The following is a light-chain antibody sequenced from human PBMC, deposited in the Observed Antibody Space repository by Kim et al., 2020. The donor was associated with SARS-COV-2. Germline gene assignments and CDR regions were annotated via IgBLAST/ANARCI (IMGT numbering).Light chain of an antibody. CDR2: GAS. CDR3: LHHKDYPYT. CDR1: HDIYTY. J-gene: IGKJ1*01. Sequence: ASVGDRVTITGRASHDIYTYLAWFQQKPGKVPKRLISGASRLQSGVPSRFSGSGSGAEFTLTISNLQPEDVATYYCLHHKDYPYTFGQGTKVEIK. V-gene: IGKV1-17*03.